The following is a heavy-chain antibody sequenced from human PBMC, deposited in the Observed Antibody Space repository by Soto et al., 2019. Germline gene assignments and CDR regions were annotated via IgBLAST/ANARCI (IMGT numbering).Heavy chain of an antibody. D-gene: IGHD5-12*01. CDR3: AREKVDIVATSPTDY. CDR2: INSDGSST. Sequence: GGSLRLSCAASGFTFSSYWMHWVRQAPGKGLVWVSRINSDGSSTSYADSVKGRFTISRDNAKNTPYLQMNSLRAEDTAVYYCAREKVDIVATSPTDYWGQGTLVTVSS. V-gene: IGHV3-74*01. J-gene: IGHJ4*02. CDR1: GFTFSSYW.